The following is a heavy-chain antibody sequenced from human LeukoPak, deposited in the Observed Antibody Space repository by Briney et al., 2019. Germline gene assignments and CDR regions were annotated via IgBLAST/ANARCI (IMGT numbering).Heavy chain of an antibody. CDR2: INSDGSST. V-gene: IGHV3-74*01. CDR1: GFTFSSYW. CDR3: ARGPDVDTAMVLGGDY. Sequence: GGSLRLSCAASGFTFSSYWMRWVRQAPGKGLVWVSRINSDGSSTSYADSVKGRFTISRDNAKNTLYLQMNSLRAEDTAVYYCARGPDVDTAMVLGGDYWGQGTLVTVSS. J-gene: IGHJ4*02. D-gene: IGHD5-18*01.